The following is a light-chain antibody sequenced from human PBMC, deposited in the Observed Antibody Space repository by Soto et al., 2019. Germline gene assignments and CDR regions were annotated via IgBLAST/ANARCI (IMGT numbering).Light chain of an antibody. CDR1: TGAVTSGHY. J-gene: IGLJ2*01. V-gene: IGLV7-46*01. CDR2: DTS. Sequence: QAVVTQEPSLTVSPGGTVTLTCGSSTGAVTSGHYPHWFQQKPGQAPRTLIYDTSNKHSWTPARFSGSLLGGKAALTLSGXXXEDEAEYYCLLSYSGSRVFGGGTKVTVL. CDR3: LLSYSGSRV.